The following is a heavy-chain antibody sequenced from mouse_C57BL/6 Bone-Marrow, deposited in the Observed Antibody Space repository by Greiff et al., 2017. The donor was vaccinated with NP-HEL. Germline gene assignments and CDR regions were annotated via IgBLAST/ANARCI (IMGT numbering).Heavy chain of an antibody. CDR3: ARRPLGWKDGYYAMDY. V-gene: IGHV1-53*01. CDR2: INPSNGGT. D-gene: IGHD4-1*01. CDR1: GYTFTSYW. J-gene: IGHJ4*01. Sequence: QVQLKQPGTELVKPGASVKLSCKASGYTFTSYWMHWVKQRPGQGLEWIGNINPSNGGTNYNEKFKSKATLTVDKSSSTAYMQLSSLTSEDSAVYYCARRPLGWKDGYYAMDYWGQGTSVTVSS.